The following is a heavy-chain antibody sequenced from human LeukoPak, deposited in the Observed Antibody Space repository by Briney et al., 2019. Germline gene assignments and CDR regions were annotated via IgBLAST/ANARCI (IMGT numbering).Heavy chain of an antibody. J-gene: IGHJ3*02. CDR2: ISAYNGNT. CDR1: GYTFTSYG. Sequence: GASVKVSCKASGYTFTSYGISWVRQAPGQGLEWMGWISAYNGNTNYAQKLQGRVTMTTDTSTSTAYMELRSLRSDDTAVYYCARLVSLLGATTDAFDIWGQGTMVTASS. CDR3: ARLVSLLGATTDAFDI. V-gene: IGHV1-18*01. D-gene: IGHD1-26*01.